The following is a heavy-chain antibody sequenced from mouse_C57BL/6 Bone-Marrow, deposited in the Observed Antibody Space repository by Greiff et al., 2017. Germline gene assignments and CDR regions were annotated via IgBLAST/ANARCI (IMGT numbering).Heavy chain of an antibody. D-gene: IGHD2-3*01. CDR1: GYTFTDYY. CDR2: INPNNGGT. Sequence: EVQLQQSGPELVKPGASVKISCKASGYTFTDYYMNWVQQSHGKSLEWIGDINPNNGGTCYNPKFKGKATLTVDKSSSTAYMELRSLTSEDSAVYYCAKGVGYSFAYWGQGTLVTVSA. V-gene: IGHV1-26*01. CDR3: AKGVGYSFAY. J-gene: IGHJ3*01.